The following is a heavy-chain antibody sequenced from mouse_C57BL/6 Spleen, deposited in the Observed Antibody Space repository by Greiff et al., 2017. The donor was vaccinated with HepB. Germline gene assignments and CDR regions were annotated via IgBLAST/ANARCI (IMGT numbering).Heavy chain of an antibody. V-gene: IGHV5-9-1*02. Sequence: EVKLMESGEGLVKPGGSLKLSCAASGFTFSSYAMSWVRQTPEKRLEWVAYISSGGDYIYYADTVKGRFTISRDNARNTLYLQMSSLKSEDTAMYYCTRGSLITTVVVEGYAMDYWGQGTSVTVSS. D-gene: IGHD1-1*01. CDR1: GFTFSSYA. CDR2: ISSGGDYI. J-gene: IGHJ4*01. CDR3: TRGSLITTVVVEGYAMDY.